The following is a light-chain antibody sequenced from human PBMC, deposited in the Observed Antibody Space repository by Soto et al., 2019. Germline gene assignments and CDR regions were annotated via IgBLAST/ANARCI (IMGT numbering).Light chain of an antibody. Sequence: DIQMTQSPSSLSASVGDRVTITCRASQNIFSYLSWYQHKPGKAPKLLIYAASSLQSGVPSRFSGSGSGTDFALTISSLQPEDFATYYCQQSYSTPLTFGGGTKVEIK. CDR3: QQSYSTPLT. CDR1: QNIFSY. J-gene: IGKJ4*01. CDR2: AAS. V-gene: IGKV1-39*01.